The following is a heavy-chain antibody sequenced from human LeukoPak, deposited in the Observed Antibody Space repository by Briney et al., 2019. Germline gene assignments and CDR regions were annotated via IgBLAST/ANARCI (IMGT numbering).Heavy chain of an antibody. CDR1: GQSISSGYY. J-gene: IGHJ5*02. CDR3: AISSSWYWFDP. CDR2: IYHSGST. V-gene: IGHV4-38-2*02. Sequence: SETLSLTCTVAGQSISSGYYWGWIRQPPGKGLEWIGSIYHSGSTYYNPSLKSRVTISVDTSKNQFSLKLSSVTAADTAVYYCAISSSWYWFDPWGQGTLVTVSS. D-gene: IGHD6-13*01.